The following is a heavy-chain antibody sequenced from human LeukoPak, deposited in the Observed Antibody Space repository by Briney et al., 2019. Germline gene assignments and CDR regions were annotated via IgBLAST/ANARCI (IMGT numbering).Heavy chain of an antibody. V-gene: IGHV3-21*01. D-gene: IGHD4-17*01. CDR1: GITFSSYT. CDR2: ISTSSSYI. Sequence: PGGSLRLSCAASGITFSSYTMNWVRQAPGKGLEWVSSISTSSSYIYYADSVKGRFTISRDNAKNSLYLQMNSLRAEDTAVCYCARRYGDYVGSFEYWGQGTLVTVSP. CDR3: ARRYGDYVGSFEY. J-gene: IGHJ4*02.